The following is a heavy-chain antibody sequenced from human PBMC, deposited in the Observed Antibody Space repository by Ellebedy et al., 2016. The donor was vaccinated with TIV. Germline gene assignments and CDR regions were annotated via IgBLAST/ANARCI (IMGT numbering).Heavy chain of an antibody. D-gene: IGHD4/OR15-4a*01. J-gene: IGHJ4*02. V-gene: IGHV4-4*07. Sequence: MPSETLSLTCTASGGSSSSFFWSWIRQSAGSGLEWIGRVYTSGTTNYNPSLESRVTMSLDTSRNQFSLNLRSVTAADSAVYFCARGFYGGYIHNWGQGTRVTVSS. CDR2: VYTSGTT. CDR1: GGSSSSFF. CDR3: ARGFYGGYIHN.